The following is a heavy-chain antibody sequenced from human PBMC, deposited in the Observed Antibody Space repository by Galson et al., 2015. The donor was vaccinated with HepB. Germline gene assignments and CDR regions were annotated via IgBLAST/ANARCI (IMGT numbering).Heavy chain of an antibody. J-gene: IGHJ6*03. D-gene: IGHD3-9*01. CDR2: ISAYNGNT. V-gene: IGHV1-18*01. CDR3: ARDSRYFDWLLPNNYYYYMDV. Sequence: SVKVSCKASGYTFTSYGISWVRQAPGQGLEWMGWISAYNGNTNYAQKLQGRVTMTTDTSTSTAYMELRSLRSDDTAVYCCARDSRYFDWLLPNNYYYYMDVWGKGTTVTVSS. CDR1: GYTFTSYG.